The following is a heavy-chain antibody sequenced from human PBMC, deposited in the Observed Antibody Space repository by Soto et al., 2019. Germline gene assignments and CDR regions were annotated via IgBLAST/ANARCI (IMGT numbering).Heavy chain of an antibody. CDR1: GLTFSTLA. D-gene: IGHD1-1*01. V-gene: IGHV3-23*01. J-gene: IGHJ6*02. Sequence: EVQLLESGGGLVQPGGSRRLSVPASGLTFSTLARNWVRQAPGNGLGWVSAISGSGGSIHYADSVKGRFTISRDNSKNTLYLQMNSLRDEDTAVYHCVKGYWKGDVWGQGTTVTVSS. CDR2: ISGSGGSI. CDR3: VKGYWKGDV.